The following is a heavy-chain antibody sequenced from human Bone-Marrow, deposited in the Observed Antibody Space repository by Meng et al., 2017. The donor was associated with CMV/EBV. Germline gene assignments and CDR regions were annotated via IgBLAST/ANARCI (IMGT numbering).Heavy chain of an antibody. D-gene: IGHD3-3*01. CDR1: GGSISSSSYY. V-gene: IGHV4-39*01. Sequence: SETLSLTCTVSGGSISSSSYYWGWIRQPPGKGLEWIGSIYYSGSTYYNPSLKSRVTISVDTSKTQFSLKLGSVTAADAAVYYCTGRFHTFFGVVIISGMDDWCQGTLVTVSS. CDR2: IYYSGST. J-gene: IGHJ4*02. CDR3: TGRFHTFFGVVIISGMDD.